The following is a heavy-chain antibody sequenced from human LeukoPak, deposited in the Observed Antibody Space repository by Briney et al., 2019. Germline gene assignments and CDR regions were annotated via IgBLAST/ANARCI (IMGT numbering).Heavy chain of an antibody. J-gene: IGHJ4*02. CDR1: GGSVSSGSYY. D-gene: IGHD4-17*01. Sequence: SETLSLTCTVSGGSVSSGSYYWSWIRQPPGKGLEWIGYIYYSGSTNYNPSLKSQVTISVDTSNNQFSLKLSSVTAADTAVYYCAREGLYGDYVWSLDYWGQGTLVTVSS. V-gene: IGHV4-61*01. CDR3: AREGLYGDYVWSLDY. CDR2: IYYSGST.